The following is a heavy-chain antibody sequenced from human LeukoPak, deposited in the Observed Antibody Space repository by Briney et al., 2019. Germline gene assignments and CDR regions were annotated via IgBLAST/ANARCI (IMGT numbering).Heavy chain of an antibody. V-gene: IGHV3-53*01. Sequence: PGGSLRLSCAASGFTVSSNYMSWVRQAPGKGLEWVSVIYSGGSTYYADSVKGRFTTSRDDSKNTLYLQMNSLRAEDTAVYYCARSAYYYDSSGFYYFDYWGQGTLVTVSS. CDR3: ARSAYYYDSSGFYYFDY. D-gene: IGHD3-22*01. CDR2: IYSGGST. J-gene: IGHJ4*02. CDR1: GFTVSSNY.